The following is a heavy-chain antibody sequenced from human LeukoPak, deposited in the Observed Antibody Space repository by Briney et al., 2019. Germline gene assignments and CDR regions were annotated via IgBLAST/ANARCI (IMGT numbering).Heavy chain of an antibody. CDR3: ARDAPRNGGMDV. CDR1: GFTVSSNY. Sequence: GGSLRLSCTISGFTVSSNYMSWVRQAPGKGLEWVSTIYDGGSTFYTDAVKGRFTISIHDSKNTLYLQMDGLITEDTALYYCARDAPRNGGMDVWGQGTTVTVSS. CDR2: IYDGGST. V-gene: IGHV3-53*04. J-gene: IGHJ6*02.